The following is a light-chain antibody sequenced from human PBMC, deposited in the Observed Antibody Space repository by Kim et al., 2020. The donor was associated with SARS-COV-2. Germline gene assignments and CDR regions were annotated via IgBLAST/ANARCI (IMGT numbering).Light chain of an antibody. CDR2: EVT. J-gene: IGLJ1*01. CDR1: GSDVGDYNY. CDR3: SSYAGSNNYV. Sequence: GQSVTIACTGTGSDVGDYNYVSWYQQHPGKAPKLMFYEVTKRPSGVPDRFSGSKSGNTASLTVSGLQAEDEADYYCSSYAGSNNYVFGTGTKVTVL. V-gene: IGLV2-8*01.